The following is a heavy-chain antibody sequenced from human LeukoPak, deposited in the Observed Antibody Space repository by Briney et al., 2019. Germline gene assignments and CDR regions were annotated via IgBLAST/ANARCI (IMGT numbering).Heavy chain of an antibody. CDR3: ARGPYYDTSGYYYFDY. CDR2: IIPIFDET. J-gene: IGHJ4*02. D-gene: IGHD3-22*01. Sequence: SVKVSCKASGGTFSNYAMGWVRQAPGQGLEWMGAIIPIFDETKYAQKFQGRVTITTDASASTAYMELSSLKSEDTAVYFCARGPYYDTSGYYYFDYWGQGTLVTVSS. V-gene: IGHV1-69*05. CDR1: GGTFSNYA.